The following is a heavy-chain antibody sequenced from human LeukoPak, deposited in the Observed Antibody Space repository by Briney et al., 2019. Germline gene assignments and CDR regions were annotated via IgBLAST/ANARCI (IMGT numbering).Heavy chain of an antibody. CDR3: AREVAGTLYFDY. CDR2: ISYDGSNK. J-gene: IGHJ4*02. D-gene: IGHD6-19*01. V-gene: IGHV3-30-3*01. CDR1: GFTFSSYA. Sequence: GGSLRLSCAASGFTFSSYAMHWVRQAPGKGLEWVAVISYDGSNKYYADSVKGRFTISRDNSKNTLYLQMNSLRAEDTAVYYCAREVAGTLYFDYWGQGTLVTVSS.